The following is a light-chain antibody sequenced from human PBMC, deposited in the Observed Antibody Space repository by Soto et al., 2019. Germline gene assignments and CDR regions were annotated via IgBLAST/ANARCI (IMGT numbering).Light chain of an antibody. V-gene: IGLV2-14*01. CDR2: EVS. CDR1: SSDVGGYNY. Sequence: QSALTQPASVSGSLGQSITISCTGTSSDVGGYNYVSWYQQHPGKAPKLMIYEVSNRPSGVSNRFSGSKSGNTASLTISGLQAEDEADYYCSSYTSSSIDYVFGTGTQLTVL. CDR3: SSYTSSSIDYV. J-gene: IGLJ1*01.